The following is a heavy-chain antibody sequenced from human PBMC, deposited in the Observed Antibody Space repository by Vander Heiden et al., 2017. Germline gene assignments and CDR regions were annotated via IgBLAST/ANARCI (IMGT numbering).Heavy chain of an antibody. V-gene: IGHV3-23*01. Sequence: EVQLLESGGGLAQPGGSLRLSCPASGFTLHSYGMCWVRQAPGKGLEWVSANSGSGGSAYYADSVKGRFTISRDNSKNTLYLQMNSLRAEDTAVYYCAKVLRECSSTSCYYFYGMDVWGQGTTVTVSS. CDR3: AKVLRECSSTSCYYFYGMDV. J-gene: IGHJ6*02. CDR1: GFTLHSYG. CDR2: NSGSGGSA. D-gene: IGHD2-2*01.